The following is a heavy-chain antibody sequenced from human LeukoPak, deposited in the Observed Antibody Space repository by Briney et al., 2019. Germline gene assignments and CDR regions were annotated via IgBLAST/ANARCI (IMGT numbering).Heavy chain of an antibody. D-gene: IGHD6-19*01. CDR3: ARGSSGFYLDY. Sequence: PGGSLRLSCSASGFTFSIYSIHWVRQAPGKGLEYVSTIISNGGSTYYADSVKGRFTISRDTSKNTLYLQMSSLRTEDTALYFCARGSSGFYLDYWGQGTLVTVSS. CDR1: GFTFSIYS. V-gene: IGHV3-64D*09. CDR2: IISNGGST. J-gene: IGHJ4*02.